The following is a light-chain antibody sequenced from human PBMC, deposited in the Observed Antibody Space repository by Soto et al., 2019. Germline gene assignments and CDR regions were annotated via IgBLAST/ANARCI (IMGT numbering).Light chain of an antibody. CDR2: EVT. CDR3: CSYGGIRAV. J-gene: IGLJ7*01. V-gene: IGLV2-23*02. CDR1: SSDVGSHNL. Sequence: QSALTQPASVSGSPGPSITISCTGTSSDVGSHNLVSWYQPHPGQAPKLMIYEVTKRPLGVSTRFSASKSGNTASLTISVLQDEDEADYYCCSYGGIRAVFGGGTQLTVL.